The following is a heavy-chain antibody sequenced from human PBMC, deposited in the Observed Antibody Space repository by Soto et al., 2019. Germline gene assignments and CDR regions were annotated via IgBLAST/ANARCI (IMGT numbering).Heavy chain of an antibody. D-gene: IGHD3-16*01. Sequence: SESLSLTCNVSGGSISQYYWTWVRQSPEKGLEWIGYMYYNGNINYNPSLKNRVTISIDTSKNQFSLTLKSVTAADTALYYCASGGNWFDLWGQGVLVTVSS. J-gene: IGHJ5*02. CDR3: ASGGNWFDL. V-gene: IGHV4-59*01. CDR1: GGSISQYY. CDR2: MYYNGNI.